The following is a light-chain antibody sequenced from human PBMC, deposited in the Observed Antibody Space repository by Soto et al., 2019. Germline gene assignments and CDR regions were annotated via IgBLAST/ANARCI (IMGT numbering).Light chain of an antibody. V-gene: IGKV1-5*03. J-gene: IGKJ1*01. CDR1: QSISSW. CDR3: QQYNSYPGT. CDR2: KAS. Sequence: DIQMTQPPSTLSASVGDRVTITCRASQSISSWLAWYQQKPGKAPKLLTYKASSLESGVPSRFSGSGSGTEFTLTISSLQPDDFATYYCQQYNSYPGTFGQGTKVEIK.